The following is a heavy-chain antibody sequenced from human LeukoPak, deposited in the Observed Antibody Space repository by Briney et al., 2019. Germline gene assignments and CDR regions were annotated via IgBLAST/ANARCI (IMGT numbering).Heavy chain of an antibody. J-gene: IGHJ4*02. V-gene: IGHV4-59*08. CDR2: IYYTGST. CDR1: GGSISSYY. Sequence: SETLSLTCTVSGGSISSYYWSWIRQLPGKGLEWIGYIYYTGSTNYNPSLKSRVTISVDTSKNQFSLKLSSVTAADTAVYYCARRAYSYGDFDYWGQGTLVTVSS. D-gene: IGHD5-18*01. CDR3: ARRAYSYGDFDY.